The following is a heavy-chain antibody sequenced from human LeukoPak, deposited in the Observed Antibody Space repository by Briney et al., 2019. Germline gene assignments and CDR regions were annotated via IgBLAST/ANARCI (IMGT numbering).Heavy chain of an antibody. Sequence: SETLSLTCTVSGGSISSYYWSWIRQPPGKGLEWIGYIYYSGSTNYNPSLKSRVTISVDTSKNQFSLKLSSVTAADTAVYYCARDANPYDSSGYYYVWGQGTLVTVSS. CDR2: IYYSGST. D-gene: IGHD3-22*01. CDR1: GGSISSYY. CDR3: ARDANPYDSSGYYYV. J-gene: IGHJ4*02. V-gene: IGHV4-59*01.